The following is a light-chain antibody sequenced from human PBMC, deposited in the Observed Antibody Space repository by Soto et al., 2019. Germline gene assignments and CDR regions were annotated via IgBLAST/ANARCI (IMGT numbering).Light chain of an antibody. Sequence: QSALTQPPSASGSPGQSVTISCTGTSSDVGGCDYVSWYQQHPGKAPKLMIYDVTKRPSGVPDRFSGSKFGNTASLTVSGVQADDEADYFCSSYAGSSTAVFGGGTKLTVL. J-gene: IGLJ2*01. V-gene: IGLV2-8*01. CDR3: SSYAGSSTAV. CDR1: SSDVGGCDY. CDR2: DVT.